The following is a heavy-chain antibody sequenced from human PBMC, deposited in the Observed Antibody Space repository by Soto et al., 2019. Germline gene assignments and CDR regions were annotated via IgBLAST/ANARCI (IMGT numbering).Heavy chain of an antibody. V-gene: IGHV4-39*01. CDR3: ARPTLSAYYYDSSGYYFDY. CDR2: IYYSGST. J-gene: IGHJ4*02. D-gene: IGHD3-22*01. CDR1: GGSISSSSYY. Sequence: QLQLQESGPGLVKPSETLSLTCTVSGGSISSSSYYWGWIRQPPGKGLEWIGSIYYSGSTYYNPSLKRRVTISVDTSKNQFSLKLSSVTAADTAVYYCARPTLSAYYYDSSGYYFDYWGQGTLVTVSS.